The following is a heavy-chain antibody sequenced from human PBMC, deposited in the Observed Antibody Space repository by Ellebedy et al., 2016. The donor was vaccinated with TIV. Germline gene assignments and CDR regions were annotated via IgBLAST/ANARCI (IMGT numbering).Heavy chain of an antibody. Sequence: GESLKISXAASGFTFSSYGLHWGRQAPGKGLEWVAVIWYDGSNKYYADSVKGRFTISRDNSKNTLYLQMNSLRAEDTAVYYCAREPMVRGVIRRGYAMDVWGQGTTVTVSS. CDR2: IWYDGSNK. J-gene: IGHJ6*02. CDR1: GFTFSSYG. D-gene: IGHD3-10*01. CDR3: AREPMVRGVIRRGYAMDV. V-gene: IGHV3-33*01.